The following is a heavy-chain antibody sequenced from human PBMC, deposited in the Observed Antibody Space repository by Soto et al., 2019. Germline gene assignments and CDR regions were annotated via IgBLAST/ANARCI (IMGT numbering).Heavy chain of an antibody. CDR2: IYWDDDK. D-gene: IGHD2-15*01. CDR3: AHKGGRGAGMDV. CDR1: GFSVSTGGVG. V-gene: IGHV2-5*02. J-gene: IGHJ6*02. Sequence: QITLKESGPTLVKPTQTLTLTRTFSGFSVSTGGVGVAWIRQPPGKALEWLALIYWDDDKRYSPFLQSRVTITKDTSKNQVVLTMTNMDPVDTATYYCAHKGGRGAGMDVWGQGTTVTVSS.